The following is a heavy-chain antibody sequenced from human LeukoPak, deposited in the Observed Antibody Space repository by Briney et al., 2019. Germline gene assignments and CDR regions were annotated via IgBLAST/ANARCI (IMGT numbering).Heavy chain of an antibody. V-gene: IGHV5-51*01. CDR3: ARQGYNSTWDRYLAY. CDR2: TYPGDSDV. J-gene: IGHJ4*02. CDR1: GSIFSNYW. D-gene: IGHD6-13*01. Sequence: GAALQISCKGAGSIFSNYWIGWGRPLPGKGQEGMGITYPGDSDVRYSPSFQGQVTISADKSISTAYLQWSSLQASDTAMYYCARQGYNSTWDRYLAYWGQGTQVTVSS.